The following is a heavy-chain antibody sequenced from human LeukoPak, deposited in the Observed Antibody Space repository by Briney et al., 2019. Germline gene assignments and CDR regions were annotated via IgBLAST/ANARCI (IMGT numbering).Heavy chain of an antibody. CDR3: ARWSPSITMIVVANYGMDV. V-gene: IGHV1-8*01. Sequence: ASVTVSCTASGYTFTSYDINWVRQATGQGLEWMGWMNPNSGNTGYAQKFQGRVAMTRNTSISTAYMELSSPRSEDTAVYYCARWSPSITMIVVANYGMDVWGQGTTVTVSS. CDR2: MNPNSGNT. J-gene: IGHJ6*02. D-gene: IGHD3-22*01. CDR1: GYTFTSYD.